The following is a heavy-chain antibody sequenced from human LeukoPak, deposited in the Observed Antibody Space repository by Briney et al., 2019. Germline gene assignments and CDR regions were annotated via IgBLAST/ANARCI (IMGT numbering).Heavy chain of an antibody. CDR1: GFTFNIYA. Sequence: GGSLRLSCAASGFTFNIYAMNWVRQAPGKGLEWVANIKKDGSEKYYVDSVKGRFTISRDNAKTSLYLQMNSLRAEDTAVYYCARHLSGITGYTYGRGIDYWGQGTLVTVSS. D-gene: IGHD5-18*01. V-gene: IGHV3-7*01. CDR3: ARHLSGITGYTYGRGIDY. CDR2: IKKDGSEK. J-gene: IGHJ4*02.